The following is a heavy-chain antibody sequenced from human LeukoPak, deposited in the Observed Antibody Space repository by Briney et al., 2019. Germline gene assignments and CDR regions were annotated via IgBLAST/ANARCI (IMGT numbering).Heavy chain of an antibody. Sequence: SETLSLTCTGSGGSISGYYWSWIRQPPGKGLERIGYIHYSGSTNCNPSLKSRLTISVVTSKNQFSLKLSAVAAAGTAVYYCASAGMERDYWGQGTLVTVSS. CDR2: IHYSGST. CDR3: ASAGMERDY. D-gene: IGHD1-1*01. V-gene: IGHV4-59*01. CDR1: GGSISGYY. J-gene: IGHJ4*02.